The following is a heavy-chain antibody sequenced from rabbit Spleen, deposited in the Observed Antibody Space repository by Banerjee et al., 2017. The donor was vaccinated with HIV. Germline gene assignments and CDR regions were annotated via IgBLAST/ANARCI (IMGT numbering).Heavy chain of an antibody. J-gene: IGHJ4*01. CDR3: ARVDDSKKDPFDL. D-gene: IGHD4-1*01. Sequence: QEQLVESGGGLVKPEGSLTLTCKASGFSFSDRDVMCWVRQAPGKGLEWIACIDVGSSGRTYYASWAQGRFTISKTSSTTVTLQMTSLTGADTATYFCARVDDSKKDPFDLWGPGTLVTVS. V-gene: IGHV1S45*01. CDR2: IDVGSSGRT. CDR1: GFSFSDRDV.